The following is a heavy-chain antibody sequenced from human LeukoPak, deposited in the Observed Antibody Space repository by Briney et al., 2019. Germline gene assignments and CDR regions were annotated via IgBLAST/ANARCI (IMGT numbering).Heavy chain of an antibody. V-gene: IGHV3-33*01. D-gene: IGHD4-17*01. CDR2: IWYDGSNK. Sequence: GGSLRLSCAASGFTFSSYGMHWVRQAPGKGLGWVAVIWYDGSNKYYADSVKGRFTISRDNSKNTLYLQMNSLRAEDTAVYYCARDPQSDYGDWGQGTLVTVSS. CDR3: ARDPQSDYGD. J-gene: IGHJ4*02. CDR1: GFTFSSYG.